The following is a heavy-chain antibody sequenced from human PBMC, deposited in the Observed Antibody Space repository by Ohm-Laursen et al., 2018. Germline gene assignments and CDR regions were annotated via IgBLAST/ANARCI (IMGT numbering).Heavy chain of an antibody. Sequence: TLSLTCTVSGGSIRSYYWSWIRQPAGKGLEWIGRIYTSGSTNYNPSLKSRVTMSVDTSKNQFSLKLSSVTAADTAVYYCARAAGSSGWYYFDYWGQGTLVTVSS. CDR2: IYTSGST. D-gene: IGHD6-19*01. CDR1: GGSIRSYY. CDR3: ARAAGSSGWYYFDY. J-gene: IGHJ4*02. V-gene: IGHV4-4*07.